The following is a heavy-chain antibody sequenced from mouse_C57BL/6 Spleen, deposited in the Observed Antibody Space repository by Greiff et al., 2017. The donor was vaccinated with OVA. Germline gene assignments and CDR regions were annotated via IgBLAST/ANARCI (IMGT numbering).Heavy chain of an antibody. Sequence: VQLQQPGAELVRPGSSVKLSCKASGYTFTSYWMHWVKQRPIQGLEWIGNIDPSDSETHYNQKFKDKATLTVDKSSSTAYMQLSSLTSEDSAVYYCARWGPYAMDYWGQGTSVTVSS. CDR2: IDPSDSET. CDR3: ARWGPYAMDY. CDR1: GYTFTSYW. J-gene: IGHJ4*01. V-gene: IGHV1-52*01.